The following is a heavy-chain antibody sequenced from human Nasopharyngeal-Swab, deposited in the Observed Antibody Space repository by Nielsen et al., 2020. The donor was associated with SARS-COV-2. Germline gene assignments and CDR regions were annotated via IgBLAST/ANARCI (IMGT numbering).Heavy chain of an antibody. V-gene: IGHV3-53*04. CDR3: ARQGPHYYYYGMDV. CDR1: GFTVSSNY. Sequence: GGSLRLSCAASGFTVSSNYMSWVRQAPGEGLEWVSVIYSGGSTYYADSVKGRFTISRHNSKNTLYLQMNSLRAEDTAVYYCARQGPHYYYYGMDVWGQGTTVTVSS. J-gene: IGHJ6*02. CDR2: IYSGGST.